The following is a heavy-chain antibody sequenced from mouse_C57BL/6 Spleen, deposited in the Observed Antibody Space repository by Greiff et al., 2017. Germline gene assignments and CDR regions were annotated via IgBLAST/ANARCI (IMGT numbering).Heavy chain of an antibody. V-gene: IGHV2-5*01. CDR1: GFSLTSYG. CDR2: IWRGGST. D-gene: IGHD2-4*01. Sequence: VQLQQSGPGLVQPSQSLSITCTVSGFSLTSYGVHWVRQSPGKGLEWLGVIWRGGSTDYNAAFMYRLSITKDNSKSQVFFKMNSLQADDTAIYYCAKGDYDYDVGFAYWGQGTLVTVSA. CDR3: AKGDYDYDVGFAY. J-gene: IGHJ3*01.